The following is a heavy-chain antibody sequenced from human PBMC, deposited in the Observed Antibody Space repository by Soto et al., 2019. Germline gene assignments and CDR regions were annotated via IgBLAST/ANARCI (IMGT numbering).Heavy chain of an antibody. CDR1: GYTFTSYA. CDR3: GRDLFNNDDF. J-gene: IGHJ4*02. V-gene: IGHV1-3*01. CDR2: INAGNGNT. Sequence: GASVKVSCKASGYTFTSYAMHWVRQAPGQRLEWMGWINAGNGNTKYSQKFQGRVTISRDNAKNTLYLQMNSLRAEDTAVYYCGRDLFNNDDFWGRGTLVTVSS. D-gene: IGHD2-8*01.